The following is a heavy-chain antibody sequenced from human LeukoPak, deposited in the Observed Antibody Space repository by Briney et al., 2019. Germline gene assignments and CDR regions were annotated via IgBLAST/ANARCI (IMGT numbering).Heavy chain of an antibody. Sequence: PAGSRRLSCEASGFTFDSYAIHWVRQAPGKVLDWVAVISEGGNNKYHADSVKGRFTISRDNSKNTVYLQMNSLRTEDTAVYYCGRDYWYLPDYWGQGTLVTVSS. V-gene: IGHV3-30-3*01. J-gene: IGHJ4*02. CDR3: GRDYWYLPDY. CDR2: ISEGGNNK. CDR1: GFTFDSYA. D-gene: IGHD6-13*01.